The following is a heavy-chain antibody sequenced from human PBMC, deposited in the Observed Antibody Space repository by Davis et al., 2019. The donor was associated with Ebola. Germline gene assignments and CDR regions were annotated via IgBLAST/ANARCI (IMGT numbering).Heavy chain of an antibody. D-gene: IGHD1-14*01. CDR2: MNPNSGNT. Sequence: ASVKVSCKASGYTFTTYDINWVRQATGQELEWMGWMNPNSGNTGYAQNFQGRVTMTKNTSISTAYMELSRLRSDDTALYYCAKAHNRWDYYHSMDVWGRGTTVIVSS. J-gene: IGHJ6*02. CDR3: AKAHNRWDYYHSMDV. V-gene: IGHV1-8*01. CDR1: GYTFTTYD.